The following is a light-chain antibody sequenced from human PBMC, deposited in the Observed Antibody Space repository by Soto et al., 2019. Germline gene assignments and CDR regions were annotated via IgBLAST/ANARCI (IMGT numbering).Light chain of an antibody. Sequence: EIMLQQSPATLSLSHGETAPLSCRASQYVGSRLAWYQHKPGQAPRLLIYYMSKRATGIPARFSGSGSGTDFTLTISSLAPDDFAIYYCHQRQSWPRTFGQGTKVDIK. J-gene: IGKJ1*01. CDR2: YMS. V-gene: IGKV3-11*01. CDR3: HQRQSWPRT. CDR1: QYVGSR.